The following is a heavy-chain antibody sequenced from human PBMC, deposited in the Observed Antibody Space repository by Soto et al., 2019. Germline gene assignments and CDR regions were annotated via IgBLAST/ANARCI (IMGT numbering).Heavy chain of an antibody. Sequence: SEKLRLRYSVSGGILRRSRDYVCRLLHHPEKELELIGSIYYSGSTYYNPSLKSRVTISVYTSKNQFSLKLSSVTAADTAVYYFARAGTGGYSGYDVARTYWFDPSGQGRLVTVS. CDR1: GGILRRSRDY. V-gene: IGHV4-39*07. CDR3: ARAGTGGYSGYDVARTYWFDP. D-gene: IGHD5-12*01. J-gene: IGHJ5*02. CDR2: IYYSGST.